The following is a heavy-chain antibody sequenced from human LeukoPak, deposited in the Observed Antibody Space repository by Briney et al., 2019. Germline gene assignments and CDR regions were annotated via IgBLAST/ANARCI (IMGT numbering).Heavy chain of an antibody. CDR2: ISGSGGST. J-gene: IGHJ4*02. Sequence: GGSLRLSCAASGFTFSSYAMSWARQAPGKGLEWVSAISGSGGSTYYADSVKGRFTISRDNSKNTLYLQMNSPRAEDTAVYYCAKVGATTERPSVVFDYWGQGTLVTVSS. D-gene: IGHD1-26*01. CDR3: AKVGATTERPSVVFDY. V-gene: IGHV3-23*01. CDR1: GFTFSSYA.